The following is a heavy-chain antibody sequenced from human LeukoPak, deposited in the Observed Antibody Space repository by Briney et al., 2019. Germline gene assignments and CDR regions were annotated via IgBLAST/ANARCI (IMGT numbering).Heavy chain of an antibody. CDR2: IWYDGNNK. CDR3: ARLVGAATDPFDY. CDR1: AFSFSSYG. Sequence: GGSLRLSCAASAFSFSSYGMHWVRQAPGKGLEWVAIIWYDGNNKYYADSVKGRFTISRDNSKNTLYLQMNSLTAADTAVYYCARLVGAATDPFDYWGQGTLVTVSS. D-gene: IGHD2-15*01. J-gene: IGHJ4*02. V-gene: IGHV3-33*01.